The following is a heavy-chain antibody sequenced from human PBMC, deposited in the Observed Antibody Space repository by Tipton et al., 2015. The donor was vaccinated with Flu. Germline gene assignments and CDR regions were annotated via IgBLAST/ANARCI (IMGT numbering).Heavy chain of an antibody. V-gene: IGHV4-61*02. D-gene: IGHD3-10*01. CDR2: IYTSGST. CDR1: GGSISSGSYY. Sequence: TLSLTCTVSGGSISSGSYYWSWIRQPAGKGLEWNGRIYTSGSTNYNPSLKSRVTISVDTSKNQFSLKLSSVTAADTAVYYCARVRYYGTYNWFDPWGQGTLVTVSS. J-gene: IGHJ5*02. CDR3: ARVRYYGTYNWFDP.